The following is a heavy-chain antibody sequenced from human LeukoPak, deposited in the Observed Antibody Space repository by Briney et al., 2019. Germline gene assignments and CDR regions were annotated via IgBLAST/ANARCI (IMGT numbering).Heavy chain of an antibody. CDR3: ARLKATVSIHAYFDY. CDR1: GGSISSYY. D-gene: IGHD4-17*01. J-gene: IGHJ4*02. CDR2: IDHSGST. V-gene: IGHV4-59*01. Sequence: SETLSLTCTVSGGSISSYYWSWVRQPPGKGLEWIGYIDHSGSTNYNPSLKSRVTISSDTSKNQFSLGLSSVTAADTAVYYCARLKATVSIHAYFDYWGQGTLVTVSS.